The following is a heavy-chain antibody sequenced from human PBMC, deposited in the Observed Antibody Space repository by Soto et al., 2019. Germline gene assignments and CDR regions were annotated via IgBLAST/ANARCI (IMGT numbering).Heavy chain of an antibody. V-gene: IGHV4-4*07. CDR3: ARGQRFSDWFDP. CDR2: IYRRGGN. D-gene: IGHD3-3*01. CDR1: GGAISGYD. J-gene: IGHJ5*02. Sequence: SETLSLTCTAAGGAISGYDSTWIRQSDGEGRERSGRIYRRGGNHYNPSLKSRVTTSLETSMEFFCLRVSYVADADTAVSYCARGQRFSDWFDPWGQGTLVTVSS.